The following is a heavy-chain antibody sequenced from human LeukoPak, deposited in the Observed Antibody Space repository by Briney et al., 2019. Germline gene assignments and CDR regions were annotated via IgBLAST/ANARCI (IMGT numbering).Heavy chain of an antibody. Sequence: GSLKLSCAASGFTFSSYSMNWVPQAPGKGLEWVSSISSSSSYIYYADSVKGRFTISRDNAKSSLYLQMNSLRAEDTAVYYCARRGSAAAGGFDYWGQGTLVTVSS. J-gene: IGHJ4*02. V-gene: IGHV3-21*01. CDR2: ISSSSSYI. CDR3: ARRGSAAAGGFDY. CDR1: GFTFSSYS. D-gene: IGHD6-13*01.